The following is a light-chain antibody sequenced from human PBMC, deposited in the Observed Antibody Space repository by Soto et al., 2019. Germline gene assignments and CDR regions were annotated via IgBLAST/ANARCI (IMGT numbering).Light chain of an antibody. CDR3: SSYTSSSTRG. J-gene: IGLJ2*01. CDR2: EVS. CDR1: SSDVGGYNY. Sequence: QSALTQPASVSGSPGQSITISCTGTSSDVGGYNYVSWYQQHPGKAPKLMIYEVSNRPSGVSNRFSGSKSGNTASLTISRLQAEDAAVYYCSSYTSSSTRGFGGGTKLTVL. V-gene: IGLV2-14*01.